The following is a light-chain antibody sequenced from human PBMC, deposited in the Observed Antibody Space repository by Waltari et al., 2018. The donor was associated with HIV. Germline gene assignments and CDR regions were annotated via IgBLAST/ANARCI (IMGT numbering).Light chain of an antibody. Sequence: SYELTQPPSVSVSPGQTATITCSGDDLGNKYVCWYHQKPGQSPVLVIHQDSKRPSGIPERFSGSNSGNTATLTIAGTQAMDEADYYCQTWDRNTAHVVFGGGTKLTVL. CDR2: QDS. V-gene: IGLV3-1*01. J-gene: IGLJ2*01. CDR1: DLGNKY. CDR3: QTWDRNTAHVV.